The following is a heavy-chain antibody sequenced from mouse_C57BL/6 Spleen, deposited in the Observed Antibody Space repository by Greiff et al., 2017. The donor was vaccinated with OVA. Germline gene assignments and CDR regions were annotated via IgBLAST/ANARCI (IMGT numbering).Heavy chain of an antibody. D-gene: IGHD1-1*01. CDR2: INPNYGTT. Sequence: EVKLMESGPELVKPGASVKISCKASGYSFTDYNMNWVKQSNGKSLEWIGVINPNYGTTSYNQKFKGKATLTVDQSSSTAYMQLNSLTSEDSAVYYCARGGYGSRDFDYWGQGTTLTVSS. CDR3: ARGGYGSRDFDY. J-gene: IGHJ2*01. V-gene: IGHV1-39*01. CDR1: GYSFTDYN.